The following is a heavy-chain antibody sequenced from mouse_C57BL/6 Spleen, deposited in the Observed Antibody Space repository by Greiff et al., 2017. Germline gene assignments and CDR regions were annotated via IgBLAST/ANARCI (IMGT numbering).Heavy chain of an antibody. CDR2: IYPGDGDT. V-gene: IGHV1-82*01. D-gene: IGHD2-4*01. CDR3: AREDYDDPFAY. J-gene: IGHJ3*01. CDR1: GYAFSSSW. Sequence: VKLMESGPELVKPGASVKISCKASGYAFSSSWMNWVKQRPGKGLEGIGRIYPGDGDTKYNGKFKGKATLTADKSSSTAYMQLSSLTSEDSAVYFCAREDYDDPFAYWGQGTLVTVSA.